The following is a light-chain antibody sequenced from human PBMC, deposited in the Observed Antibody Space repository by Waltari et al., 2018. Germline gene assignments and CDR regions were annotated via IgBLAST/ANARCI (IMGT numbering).Light chain of an antibody. J-gene: IGLJ2*01. CDR3: CSFASPNTVI. V-gene: IGLV2-23*03. CDR2: EGS. CDR1: SSDIGGYKL. Sequence: QSALTQPASVSGSPGQSITISCTGTSSDIGGYKLVSWYTQHPGTAPKLLVYEGSKRPSGFSSRCACAKSGNPASLTIAGLQADDEANYYCCSFASPNTVIFGGGTKLTVL.